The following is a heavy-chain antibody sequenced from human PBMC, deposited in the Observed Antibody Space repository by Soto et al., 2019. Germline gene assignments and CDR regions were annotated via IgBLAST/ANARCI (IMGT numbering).Heavy chain of an antibody. J-gene: IGHJ4*02. V-gene: IGHV3-74*01. CDR1: GFTFNNYW. CDR3: ARDRQEDTAMFY. D-gene: IGHD5-18*01. CDR2: INSDGTST. Sequence: GGSLRLSCAASGFTFNNYWMHWVRQAPGKGLVWVSHINSDGTSTSYADSVKGRFTISRDNSKNTLYLQMNSLRAEDTAVYYCARDRQEDTAMFYWGQGTLVTVSS.